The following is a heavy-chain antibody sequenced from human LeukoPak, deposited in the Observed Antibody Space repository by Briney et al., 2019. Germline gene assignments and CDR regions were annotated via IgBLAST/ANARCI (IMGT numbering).Heavy chain of an antibody. V-gene: IGHV4-39*01. J-gene: IGHJ3*02. CDR2: IYYSGST. CDR1: GGSISSSSYY. CDR3: ARLTTMSRLFDI. Sequence: SETLSLTCTVSGGSISSSSYYWGWIRQPPGKGLEWIGSIYYSGSTYYNPSLKSRVTISVDTSKNQFPLKLSSVTAADTAVYYCARLTTMSRLFDIWGQGTMVTVSS. D-gene: IGHD3-10*02.